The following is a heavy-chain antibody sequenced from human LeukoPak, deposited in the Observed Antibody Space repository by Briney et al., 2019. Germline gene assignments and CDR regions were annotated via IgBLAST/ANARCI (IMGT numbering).Heavy chain of an antibody. D-gene: IGHD2-21*01. CDR1: GFTLSSYA. V-gene: IGHV3-13*01. J-gene: IGHJ3*02. Sequence: GGSLRLSCAASGFTLSSYAMHWVRQPAGKGLEWVSAIGTAGDTFYPGSVKGRFTISRENAKKSLFLQMNSLRAEDTAVYYCAHIQHDAFDIWGQGTMVTVSS. CDR3: AHIQHDAFDI. CDR2: IGTAGDT.